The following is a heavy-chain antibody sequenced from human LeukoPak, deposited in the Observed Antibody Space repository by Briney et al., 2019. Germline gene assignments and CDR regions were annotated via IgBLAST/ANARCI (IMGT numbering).Heavy chain of an antibody. D-gene: IGHD3-22*01. Sequence: GGSLRLSCAASGFTFSSYEMNWVRQAPGKGLEWVSYISTSGNTRYYAESVKGRFTISRDNSKNTLYLQMNSLRAEDTALYYCARARFYYDSSGYPYFDGWGQGTLVTVSS. CDR3: ARARFYYDSSGYPYFDG. V-gene: IGHV3-48*03. CDR1: GFTFSSYE. J-gene: IGHJ4*02. CDR2: ISTSGNTR.